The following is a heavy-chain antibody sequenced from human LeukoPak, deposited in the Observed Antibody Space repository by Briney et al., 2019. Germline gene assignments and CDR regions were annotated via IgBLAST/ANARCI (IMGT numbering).Heavy chain of an antibody. J-gene: IGHJ5*02. CDR1: GYTFTSYY. D-gene: IGHD3-3*01. Sequence: ASVKVSCKASGYTFTSYYMHWVRQAPGQGLEWMGRINPNSGGTNYARKFQGRVTMTRDTSISTAYMELSRLRSDDTAVYYCAREGDPYYDFWSGYYLPGWFDPWGQGTLVTVSS. CDR3: AREGDPYYDFWSGYYLPGWFDP. CDR2: INPNSGGT. V-gene: IGHV1-2*06.